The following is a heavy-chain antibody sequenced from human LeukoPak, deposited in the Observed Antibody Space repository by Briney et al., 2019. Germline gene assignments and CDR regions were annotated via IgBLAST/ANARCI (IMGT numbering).Heavy chain of an antibody. Sequence: PSETLSLTCTVSGGSISSYYWSWIRQPPGKGLEWIGHIYDSGSTNYNPSLKSRVTISVDTSKNQFSLKLSSVTAADTAVFYCASLTTADAFDIWGQGTMVTVSS. CDR1: GGSISSYY. CDR2: IYDSGST. CDR3: ASLTTADAFDI. V-gene: IGHV4-59*01. D-gene: IGHD3-22*01. J-gene: IGHJ3*02.